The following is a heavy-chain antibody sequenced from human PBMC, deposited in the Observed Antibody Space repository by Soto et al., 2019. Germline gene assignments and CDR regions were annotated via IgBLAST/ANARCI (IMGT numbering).Heavy chain of an antibody. CDR1: GFTFSSYA. CDR3: AKGPPTSWWLRRYYFDY. D-gene: IGHD5-12*01. Sequence: GGSLRLSCAASGFTFSSYAMSWVRQAPGKGLEWVSAISGSGGSTYYADSVKGRFTISRDNSKNTLYLQMNSLRAEDTAVYYCAKGPPTSWWLRRYYFDYWGQGTLVTVSS. V-gene: IGHV3-23*01. CDR2: ISGSGGST. J-gene: IGHJ4*02.